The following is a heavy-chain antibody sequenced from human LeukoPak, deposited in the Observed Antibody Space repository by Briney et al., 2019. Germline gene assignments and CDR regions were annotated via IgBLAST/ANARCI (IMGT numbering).Heavy chain of an antibody. CDR1: GYSISTGYY. CDR3: ARGRHCSGGSCYGWGNYYYYYYMDV. J-gene: IGHJ6*03. D-gene: IGHD2-15*01. CDR2: IYHSGST. V-gene: IGHV4-38-2*02. Sequence: PSETLSLTCTVSGYSISTGYYWGWIRQPPGKGLEWIGSIYHSGSTYYNPSLKSRVTISVDTSKNQFSLKLSSVIAADTAVYYCARGRHCSGGSCYGWGNYYYYYYMDVWGKGTTVTVSS.